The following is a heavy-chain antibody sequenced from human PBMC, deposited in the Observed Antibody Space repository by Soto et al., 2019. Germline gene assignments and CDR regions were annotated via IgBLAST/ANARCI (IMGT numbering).Heavy chain of an antibody. V-gene: IGHV3-23*01. CDR2: ISAGGGNT. D-gene: IGHD2-2*01. CDR3: VKHSEYPLLGWFDP. J-gene: IGHJ5*02. CDR1: GFSFSTYA. Sequence: EVQLLESGGGLVQPGGSLRLSCAASGFSFSTYAMSWVRQAPGKGLEWVSGISAGGGNTFYADSVRGRFTISRDNSKNTLYLQINSLRAEDTALYYCVKHSEYPLLGWFDPWGQGTLVTVSS.